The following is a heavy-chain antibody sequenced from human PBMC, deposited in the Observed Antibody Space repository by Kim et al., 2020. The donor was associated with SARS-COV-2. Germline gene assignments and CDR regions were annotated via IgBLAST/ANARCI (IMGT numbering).Heavy chain of an antibody. J-gene: IGHJ5*02. D-gene: IGHD2-15*01. Sequence: ASVKVSCKVSGYTLTELSMHWVRQAPGKGLEWMGGFDPEDGETIYAQKFQGRVTMTEDTSTDTAYMELSSLRSEETAVYYCATNVPPGYCSGGSCYSGGNWFDPWGQGTLVTVSS. CDR1: GYTLTELS. V-gene: IGHV1-24*01. CDR2: FDPEDGET. CDR3: ATNVPPGYCSGGSCYSGGNWFDP.